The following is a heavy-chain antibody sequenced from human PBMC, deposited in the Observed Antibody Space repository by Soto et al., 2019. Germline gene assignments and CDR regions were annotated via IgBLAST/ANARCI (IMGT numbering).Heavy chain of an antibody. CDR2: IGRVGDT. V-gene: IGHV3-23*01. J-gene: IGHJ6*02. Sequence: GGSLRLSCEVSGFSLTSYGMNWVRQPPDKGLEWVSTIGRVGDTFYADSVKGRFTISRDLSENTLFLQMNSLRDEDTALYFCAKDGTAGGIHFYGMNVWGQGTTVTVSS. CDR3: AKDGTAGGIHFYGMNV. D-gene: IGHD6-13*01. CDR1: GFSLTSYG.